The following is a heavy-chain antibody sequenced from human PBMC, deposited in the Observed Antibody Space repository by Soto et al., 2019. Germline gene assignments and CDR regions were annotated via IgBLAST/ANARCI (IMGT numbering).Heavy chain of an antibody. CDR2: ISSSGSTI. Sequence: GSRRLSCAASGFTFSSYEMNWVRQAPGKGLEWVSYISSSGSTIYYADSVKGRFTISRDNAKNSLYLQMNSLRAEDTAVYYCALIGTGYYYGMDVWGQGTTVTVSS. V-gene: IGHV3-48*03. CDR1: GFTFSSYE. CDR3: ALIGTGYYYGMDV. J-gene: IGHJ6*02. D-gene: IGHD1-20*01.